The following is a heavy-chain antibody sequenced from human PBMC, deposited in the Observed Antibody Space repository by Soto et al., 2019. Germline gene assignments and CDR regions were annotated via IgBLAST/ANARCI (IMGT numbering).Heavy chain of an antibody. D-gene: IGHD1-26*01. CDR1: GFTLSSNW. CDR2: INQDGNDK. V-gene: IGHV3-7*04. Sequence: EVQLLESGGGLVQPGGSLRLSCAASGFTLSSNWMGWVRQAPGKGLEWVANINQDGNDKVYREAMKGRFTISRDNAKNSLYLVMNTLRDEDTAVYYCVRDGGRGFDFVDWGQGTLVTVSS. J-gene: IGHJ4*02. CDR3: VRDGGRGFDFVD.